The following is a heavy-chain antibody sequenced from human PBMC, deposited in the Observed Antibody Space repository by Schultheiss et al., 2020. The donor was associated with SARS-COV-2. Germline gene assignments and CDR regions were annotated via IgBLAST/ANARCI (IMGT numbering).Heavy chain of an antibody. J-gene: IGHJ6*02. CDR1: GFSLSTSGMC. D-gene: IGHD1-14*01. CDR2: IDWDDDK. CDR3: ARIPEVYYGMDV. Sequence: SGPTLVKPTQTLTLTCTFSGFSLSTSGMCVTWVRQPPGKALEWLALIDWDDDKHYSTSLKTRLTISKDTSKNQVVLTMTNMDPVDTATYYCARIPEVYYGMDVWGQGTTVTVSS. V-gene: IGHV2-70*19.